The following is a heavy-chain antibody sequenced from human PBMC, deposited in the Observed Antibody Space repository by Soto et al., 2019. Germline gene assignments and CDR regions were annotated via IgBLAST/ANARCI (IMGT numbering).Heavy chain of an antibody. V-gene: IGHV1-69*13. J-gene: IGHJ4*02. CDR3: ARGAMANFDY. CDR2: LIAMLGTP. CDR1: GGTFGSHG. D-gene: IGHD5-18*01. Sequence: SVKVSCKASGGTFGSHGIAWVRQAPGQGLEWMGGLIAMLGTPTYARKVQGRATITADESLTSSYLELRSLRSEDAAVYFCARGAMANFDYWGQGTVVTVSS.